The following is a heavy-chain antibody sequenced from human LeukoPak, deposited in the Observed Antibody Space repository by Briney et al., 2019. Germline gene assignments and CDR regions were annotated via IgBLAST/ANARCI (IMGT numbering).Heavy chain of an antibody. J-gene: IGHJ5*02. Sequence: PSETLSLTCTVSGGSISSYYWSWIRQPPGKGLEWIGYIYYSGSTNYNPSLKSRVTISVDTSKNQFSLKLCSVTAADTAVYYCARDRTDYYGSKNWFDPWGQGTLVTVSS. CDR3: ARDRTDYYGSKNWFDP. V-gene: IGHV4-59*01. D-gene: IGHD3-10*01. CDR2: IYYSGST. CDR1: GGSISSYY.